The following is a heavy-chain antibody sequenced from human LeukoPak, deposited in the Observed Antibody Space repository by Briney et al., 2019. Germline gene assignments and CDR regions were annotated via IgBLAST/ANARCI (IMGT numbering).Heavy chain of an antibody. J-gene: IGHJ5*02. CDR3: AREHFWSGIDP. CDR2: IYYSGST. D-gene: IGHD3-3*01. CDR1: GGSISSYY. V-gene: IGHV4-59*01. Sequence: PSETLSLTCTVSGGSISSYYWSWIRQPPGKGLEWIGYIYYSGSTNYNPSLKSRVTISVDTSKNQFSLKLSSVTAADTAVYYCAREHFWSGIDPWGQGTLVTVSS.